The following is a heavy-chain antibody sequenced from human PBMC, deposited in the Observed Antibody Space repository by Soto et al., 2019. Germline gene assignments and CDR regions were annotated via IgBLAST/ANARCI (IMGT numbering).Heavy chain of an antibody. CDR3: ARDIVGATACAFDS. CDR1: GFTFNDYS. D-gene: IGHD1-26*01. Sequence: EVQLVESGGGLVQPGGSLRLSCAASGFTFNDYSMNWVRQAPGKGLDWISYISTTSSTMYYADSVRGRFTISRDNAKNSLYLQMNSLRAEDPAVYYCARDIVGATACAFDSWGQGTMVTVSS. J-gene: IGHJ3*02. V-gene: IGHV3-48*01. CDR2: ISTTSSTM.